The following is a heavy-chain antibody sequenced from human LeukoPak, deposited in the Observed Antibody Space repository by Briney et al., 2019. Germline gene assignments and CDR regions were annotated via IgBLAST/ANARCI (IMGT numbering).Heavy chain of an antibody. CDR1: GGSISSYY. D-gene: IGHD5-18*01. CDR3: ARATNGYSYSPGY. Sequence: SETLSLTCTVSGGSISSYYWSWIRQPPGKGLEWIGYIYYSGSTNYNPSLKSRVTISVDTSKNQFSLKLSSVTAADTAVYYCARATNGYSYSPGYWGQGTLVTVSS. CDR2: IYYSGST. J-gene: IGHJ4*02. V-gene: IGHV4-59*01.